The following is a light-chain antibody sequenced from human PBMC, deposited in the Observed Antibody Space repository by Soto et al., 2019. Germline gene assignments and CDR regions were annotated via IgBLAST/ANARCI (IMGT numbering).Light chain of an antibody. CDR2: NAF. Sequence: QSALTQPASVSGSPGQSITISCTGTSTDVGGYNYVSWYQHHPGRAPKLMIYNAFDRPSGVSNRVSGSKSGNTASLAISGLQAEDEADYYCSSYRGSNTVVFGGGTKVTVL. CDR3: SSYRGSNTVV. J-gene: IGLJ2*01. CDR1: STDVGGYNY. V-gene: IGLV2-14*03.